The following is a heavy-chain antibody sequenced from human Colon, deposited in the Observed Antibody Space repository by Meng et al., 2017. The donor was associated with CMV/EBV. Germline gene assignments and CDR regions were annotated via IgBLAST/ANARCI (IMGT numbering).Heavy chain of an antibody. CDR2: IYWDDDK. CDR1: GVSLSTIGMG. Sequence: QIVLMWLGPTQVKPTQTLTLACTFSGVSLSTIGMGVGWSRQPPGKALEWLGVIYWDDDKRYSPSLKSRLTITKDTSKNQVVLTMTNLDPLDTATYYCAHRPYGSGSYFFDYWGQGTLVTVSS. D-gene: IGHD3-10*01. J-gene: IGHJ4*02. CDR3: AHRPYGSGSYFFDY. V-gene: IGHV2-5*02.